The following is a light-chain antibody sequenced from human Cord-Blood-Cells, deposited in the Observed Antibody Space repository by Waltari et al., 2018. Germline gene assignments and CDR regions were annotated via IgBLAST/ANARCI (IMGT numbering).Light chain of an antibody. CDR3: QQSYSTPFT. J-gene: IGKJ3*01. CDR2: AAS. Sequence: DIQMTQSPSSLSASVGERVTITCRASQSISSYLNWYQQKPGKAPKFLIYAASSLQSGFPSSFSGSGSGTDFTLTISSLQPEDFATYYCQQSYSTPFTFGPGTKVDIK. CDR1: QSISSY. V-gene: IGKV1-39*01.